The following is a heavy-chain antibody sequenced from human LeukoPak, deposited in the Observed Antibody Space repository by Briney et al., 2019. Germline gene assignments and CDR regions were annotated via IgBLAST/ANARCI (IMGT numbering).Heavy chain of an antibody. Sequence: ASVKVSCQASGYTFPSYGISWVRPAPGQGLAWMGWISAYNGNPNFAQKPQGRVTMTTYKSTSTANMGLMSLGSADTYVYYCAREYCSSTSCRRPRYDNWGQGTLVTVSS. CDR2: ISAYNGNP. D-gene: IGHD2-2*01. CDR1: GYTFPSYG. V-gene: IGHV1-18*04. CDR3: AREYCSSTSCRRPRYDN. J-gene: IGHJ4*02.